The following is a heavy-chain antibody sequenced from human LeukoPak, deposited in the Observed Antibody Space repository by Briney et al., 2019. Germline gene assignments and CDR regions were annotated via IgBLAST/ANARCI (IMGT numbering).Heavy chain of an antibody. V-gene: IGHV3-30-3*01. Sequence: GGSLRLSCAASGFTFSSYAIHWVRQAPGKGLEWVAVISYDGSNKYYADSVKGRFTISRDNSKNTLYLQMNSLRAEDTAVYYCARGKLEYSSLMDVWGKGTTVTVSS. D-gene: IGHD6-6*01. J-gene: IGHJ6*03. CDR1: GFTFSSYA. CDR2: ISYDGSNK. CDR3: ARGKLEYSSLMDV.